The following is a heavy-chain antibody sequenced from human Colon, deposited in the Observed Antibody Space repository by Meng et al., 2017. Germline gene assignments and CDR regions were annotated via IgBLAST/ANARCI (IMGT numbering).Heavy chain of an antibody. V-gene: IGHV4-59*01. J-gene: IGHJ4*02. CDR2: IYPSATT. D-gene: IGHD6-19*01. CDR3: ARDNDGWSPFDY. CDR1: GGSISSYY. Sequence: SETLSLTCTVSGGSISSYYWSWIRQPPGKGLEWIGYIYPSATTNYNPSLKSRVTISVDSSNNQFSLKLSSVTAADTAVYYCARDNDGWSPFDYWGQGTLVTVSS.